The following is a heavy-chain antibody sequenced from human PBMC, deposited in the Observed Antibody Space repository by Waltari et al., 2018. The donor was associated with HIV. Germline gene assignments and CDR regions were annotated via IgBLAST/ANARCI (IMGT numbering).Heavy chain of an antibody. V-gene: IGHV3-74*01. CDR1: GFTFSSYW. D-gene: IGHD4-17*01. CDR3: APTKYYGDYYFSY. J-gene: IGHJ4*02. Sequence: EVQLVESGGGSMQPGGSLRLSCVTSGFTFSSYWMHWVRQAPGKGLVWVSRINSDGSSRDYADSVKDRFIISRDNAKNTLYLQMNSLRADDTAVYFCAPTKYYGDYYFSYWGQGTLVTVSS. CDR2: INSDGSSR.